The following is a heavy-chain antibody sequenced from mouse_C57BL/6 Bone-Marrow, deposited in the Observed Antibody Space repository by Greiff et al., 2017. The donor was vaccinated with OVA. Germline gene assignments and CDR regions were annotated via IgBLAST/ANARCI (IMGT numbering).Heavy chain of an antibody. V-gene: IGHV1-19*01. CDR2: INPYNGGT. CDR3: ARSLCGYAMDY. CDR1: GYTFTDYY. Sequence: EVQLQQSGPVLVKPGASVKMSCKASGYTFTDYYMNWVKQSHGKSLEWIGVINPYNGGTSYNQKFKGKAKFTVDQYSSTAYMELTSLTSDDSAVYYCARSLCGYAMDYWGQGTSVTVSS. J-gene: IGHJ4*01.